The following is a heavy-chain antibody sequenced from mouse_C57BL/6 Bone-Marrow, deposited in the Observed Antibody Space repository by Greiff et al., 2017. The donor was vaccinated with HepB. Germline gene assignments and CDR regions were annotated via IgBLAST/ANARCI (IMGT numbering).Heavy chain of an antibody. Sequence: QVQLQQSGAELVRPGSSVKLSCKASGYTFTSYWMDWVKQRPGQGLEWIGNIYPSDSETHYNQKFKDKATLTVDKSSSTAYMQLSSLTSEDSAVYYCARSGTTVVAHWYFDVWGTGTTVTVSS. D-gene: IGHD1-1*01. CDR1: GYTFTSYW. V-gene: IGHV1-61*01. J-gene: IGHJ1*03. CDR3: ARSGTTVVAHWYFDV. CDR2: IYPSDSET.